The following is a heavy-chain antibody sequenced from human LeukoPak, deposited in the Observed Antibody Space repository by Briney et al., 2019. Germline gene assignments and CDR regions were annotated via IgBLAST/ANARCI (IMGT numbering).Heavy chain of an antibody. J-gene: IGHJ6*04. V-gene: IGHV4-31*03. CDR1: GGSTNSAGYF. CDR2: IYYSGNT. Sequence: SQTLSLTCTVSGGSTNSAGYFWTWIRQHPGKGLEWIGYIYYSGNTYYNPSLKNRLTISVDMSKNQFSLKLSSVTAAYTAVVYCARGYSGSPYYFSMDVWGKGTTVTVSS. D-gene: IGHD5-12*01. CDR3: ARGYSGSPYYFSMDV.